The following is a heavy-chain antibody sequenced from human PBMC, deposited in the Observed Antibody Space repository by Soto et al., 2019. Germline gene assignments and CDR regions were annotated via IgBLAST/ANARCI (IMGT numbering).Heavy chain of an antibody. CDR1: GFSLSTSGVG. CDR3: AHRRIAAAINAFDI. V-gene: IGHV2-5*02. D-gene: IGHD6-13*01. CDR2: IYWDDDK. J-gene: IGHJ3*02. Sequence: QSTLKESGPPLVKPTQTLTLTCTFSGFSLSTSGVGVGWIRQPPGKALEWLALIYWDDDKRYSPSLKSRLTITKDTSKNQVVLTMTNMDPVDTATYYCAHRRIAAAINAFDIWGQGTMVTVSS.